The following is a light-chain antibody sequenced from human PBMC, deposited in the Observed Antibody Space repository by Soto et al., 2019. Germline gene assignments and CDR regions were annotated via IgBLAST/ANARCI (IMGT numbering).Light chain of an antibody. Sequence: QSVLTQPPSASGTPGQRVTISRSGSSSNIGANPINWYQQLPGTAPKLLIYNNDQRPSGVPDRFSASKSGTSASLAISGLQSEDEADYYCEAWDDSLYGAVLGGGTQLTVL. CDR1: SSNIGANP. CDR3: EAWDDSLYGAV. V-gene: IGLV1-44*01. J-gene: IGLJ2*01. CDR2: NND.